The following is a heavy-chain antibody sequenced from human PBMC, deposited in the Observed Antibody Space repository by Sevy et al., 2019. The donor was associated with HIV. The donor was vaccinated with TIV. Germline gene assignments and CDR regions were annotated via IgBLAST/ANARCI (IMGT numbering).Heavy chain of an antibody. Sequence: GGSLRLSCAASGFTFSKYSMSWVRQPPGKGREWVSTLSFGGGEINYGDSVKGRFTISRDNSKSAVYLQMNNLRPEGTAVYYCAREGCTKPHDYWGQGTLVTVSS. CDR2: LSFGGGEI. CDR3: AREGCTKPHDY. V-gene: IGHV3-23*01. CDR1: GFTFSKYS. J-gene: IGHJ4*02. D-gene: IGHD2-8*01.